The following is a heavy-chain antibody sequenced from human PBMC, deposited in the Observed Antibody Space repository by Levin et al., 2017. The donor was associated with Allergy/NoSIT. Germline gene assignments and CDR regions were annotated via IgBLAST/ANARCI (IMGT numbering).Heavy chain of an antibody. CDR1: GGSISSYY. J-gene: IGHJ5*02. Sequence: PSETLSLTCTVSGGSISSYYWSWIRQPPGKGLEWIGYIYYSGSTNYNPSLKSRVTISVDTSKNQFSLKLSSVTAADTAVYYCARMYCSSTSGSAGMGLNWFDPWGQGTLVTVSS. CDR2: IYYSGST. V-gene: IGHV4-59*01. D-gene: IGHD2-2*01. CDR3: ARMYCSSTSGSAGMGLNWFDP.